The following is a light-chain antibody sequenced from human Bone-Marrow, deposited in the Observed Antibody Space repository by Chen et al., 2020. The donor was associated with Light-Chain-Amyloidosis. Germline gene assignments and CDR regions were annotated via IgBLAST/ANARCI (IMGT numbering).Light chain of an antibody. CDR1: DLPTKY. CDR2: RDT. V-gene: IGLV3-25*03. J-gene: IGLJ2*01. Sequence: SYELTQPPSVSVSPGQTARITCSGDDLPTKYAYWYQQKPGQAPVLVIQRDTERPSGISERFSGSISGTTSTLTNSGVQAEDEADYHCQSADSSGTYEVIFGGGTKLTVL. CDR3: QSADSSGTYEVI.